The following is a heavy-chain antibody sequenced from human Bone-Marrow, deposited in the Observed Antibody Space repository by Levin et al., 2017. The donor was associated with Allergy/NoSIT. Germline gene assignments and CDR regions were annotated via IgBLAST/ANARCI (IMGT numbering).Heavy chain of an antibody. CDR3: ARVCYYDSSGYFRPYGMDV. D-gene: IGHD3-22*01. CDR2: IYYSGST. J-gene: IGHJ6*02. V-gene: IGHV4-61*01. Sequence: SQTLSLPCTVSGGSVSSGSYYWSWIRQPPGKGLEWIGYIYYSGSTNYNPSLKSRVTISVDTSKNQFSLKLSSVTAADTAVYYCARVCYYDSSGYFRPYGMDVWGQGTTVTVSS. CDR1: GGSVSSGSYY.